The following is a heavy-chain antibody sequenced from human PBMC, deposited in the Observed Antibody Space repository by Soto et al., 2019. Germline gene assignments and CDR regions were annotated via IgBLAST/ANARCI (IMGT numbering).Heavy chain of an antibody. CDR1: GYSISSGYY. CDR2: IYHSGST. V-gene: IGHV4-38-2*02. CDR3: ARETVVVAAIDY. J-gene: IGHJ4*02. D-gene: IGHD2-15*01. Sequence: SETLSLTCAVSGYSISSGYYWGWIRQPPGKGLEWIGSIYHSGSTYYNPSLKSRVTISVDTPKNQFSLKLSSVTAADTAVYYCARETVVVAAIDYWGQGTLVTVSS.